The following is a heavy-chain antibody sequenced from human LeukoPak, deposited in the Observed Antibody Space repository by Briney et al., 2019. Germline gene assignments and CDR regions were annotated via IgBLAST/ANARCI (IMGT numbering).Heavy chain of an antibody. CDR1: GFTFGDYR. CDR2: IRSKAYGGTT. D-gene: IGHD6-19*01. CDR3: ARVQAVAGVYFDY. J-gene: IGHJ4*02. V-gene: IGHV3-49*03. Sequence: GGSLRLSCTTPGFTFGDYRMSWFRQAPGMGLEWLGFIRSKAYGGTTQYAASVEDRFTISRDDSKSIAYLQMNSLKTEDTAVYYCARVQAVAGVYFDYWGQGSLVTVSS.